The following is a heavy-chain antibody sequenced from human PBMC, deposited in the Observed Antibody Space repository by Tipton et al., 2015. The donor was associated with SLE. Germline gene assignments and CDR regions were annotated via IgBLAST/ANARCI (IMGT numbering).Heavy chain of an antibody. D-gene: IGHD6-6*01. CDR2: IRYDGSNK. J-gene: IGHJ4*02. V-gene: IGHV3-30*02. Sequence: SLRLSCAASGFTFSSYGMHWVRQAPGKGLEWVAFIRYDGSNKYYADSVKGRFTISRDNSKNTLYLQMNSLRAEDTAVYYCAKEAAPAREYFFDYWGQGTLVTVSS. CDR1: GFTFSSYG. CDR3: AKEAAPAREYFFDY.